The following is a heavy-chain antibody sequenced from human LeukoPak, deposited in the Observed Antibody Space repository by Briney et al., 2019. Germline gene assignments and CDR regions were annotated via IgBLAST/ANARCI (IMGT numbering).Heavy chain of an antibody. CDR1: GGTFSSYA. CDR3: ARGGWNTGPDY. J-gene: IGHJ4*02. D-gene: IGHD1-1*01. V-gene: IGHV1-69*05. CDR2: IIPIFGTA. Sequence: ASVKVSCKASGGTFSSYASSWVRQAPGQGLEWMGGIIPIFGTANYAQKLQGRVTMTTDTSTSTAYMELRSLRSDDTAVYYRARGGWNTGPDYWGQGTLVTVSS.